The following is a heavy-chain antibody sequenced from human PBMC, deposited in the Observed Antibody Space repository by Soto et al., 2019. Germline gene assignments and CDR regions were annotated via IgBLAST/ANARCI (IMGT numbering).Heavy chain of an antibody. J-gene: IGHJ4*02. CDR3: AHSRNLITEDAQVADFDY. CDR1: GFSLTTDGVG. V-gene: IGHV2-5*02. CDR2: IYWDDDE. D-gene: IGHD3-10*01. Sequence: QITLKESGPTLVKPTQTLTLTCSFSGFSLTTDGVGVGWVRQPPGEALEWLALIYWDDDERYSPSLKTRLTITKDTSKNQVVLIMTNMDPVDTATYYCAHSRNLITEDAQVADFDYWGQGTLVTVSS.